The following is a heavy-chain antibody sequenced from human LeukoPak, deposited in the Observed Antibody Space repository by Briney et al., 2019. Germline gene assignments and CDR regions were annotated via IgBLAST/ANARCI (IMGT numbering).Heavy chain of an antibody. CDR2: INTNTGNP. J-gene: IGHJ4*02. Sequence: GESLKISCKASGYSFTNYAMNWVRQAPGQGLEWMGWINTNTGNPTFAQGFRGRFVFSLDTSISTTYLLITNLKADDTAVYYCARDQSLGGGQFDYWGQGTLVAVSS. V-gene: IGHV7-4-1*02. CDR1: GYSFTNYA. CDR3: ARDQSLGGGQFDY. D-gene: IGHD2-15*01.